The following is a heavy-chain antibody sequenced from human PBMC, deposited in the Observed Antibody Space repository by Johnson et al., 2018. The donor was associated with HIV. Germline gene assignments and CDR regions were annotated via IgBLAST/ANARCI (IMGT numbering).Heavy chain of an antibody. D-gene: IGHD3-3*01. CDR1: GFTFSSYG. V-gene: IGHV3-30*02. CDR2: IRYDGSNK. J-gene: IGHJ3*01. CDR3: ARVASFGVTKVDAVDF. Sequence: QVQLVESGGGVVQPGGSLRLSCAASGFTFSSYGMHWVRQAPGKGLEWVAFIRYDGSNKYYADSVKGRFTISRDNSKNSLYMQMNSLRAEDTALYYCARVASFGVTKVDAVDFWGLGTLVTVSS.